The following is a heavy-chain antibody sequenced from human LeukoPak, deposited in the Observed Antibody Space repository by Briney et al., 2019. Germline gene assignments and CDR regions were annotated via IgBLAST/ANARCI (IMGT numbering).Heavy chain of an antibody. Sequence: ASVKVSCKASGYTFTGYDIHWVRQAPGQGLEGMGWTKSNSGGTNYAQKFQGRVTMTRDTSISTAYMELSRLRSDDTAVYYCARGSIVGATFDSFDYWGQGTLVTVSS. CDR2: TKSNSGGT. CDR3: ARGSIVGATFDSFDY. J-gene: IGHJ4*02. V-gene: IGHV1-2*02. D-gene: IGHD1-26*01. CDR1: GYTFTGYD.